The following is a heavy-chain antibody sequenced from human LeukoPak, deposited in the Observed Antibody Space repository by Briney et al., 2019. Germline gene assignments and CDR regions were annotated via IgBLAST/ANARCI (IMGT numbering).Heavy chain of an antibody. J-gene: IGHJ5*02. Sequence: GGSLRLSRAASVYTFSSYSMNWGRHAPGKGLEWVSSLRSRSSYIYYTDSVKGRFTISRDNAENSLYLQMNSLRAEDTAVYYCARGGLDYDFWSGYLSNWFDPCGQGTLVTVSS. CDR3: ARGGLDYDFWSGYLSNWFDP. V-gene: IGHV3-21*01. CDR1: VYTFSSYS. D-gene: IGHD3-3*01. CDR2: LRSRSSYI.